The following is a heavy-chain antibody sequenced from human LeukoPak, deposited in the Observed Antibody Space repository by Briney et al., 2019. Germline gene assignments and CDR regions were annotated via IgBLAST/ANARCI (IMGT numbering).Heavy chain of an antibody. CDR3: ARASLNTAMEYYYYMDV. Sequence: SETLSLTCTVSGGSISSYYWSWIRQPPGRGLEWIGYIYYSGSTNYNPSLKSRVTISVDTSKNQFSLKLSSVTAADTAVYYCARASLNTAMEYYYYMDVWGKGTTVTVSS. J-gene: IGHJ6*03. V-gene: IGHV4-59*01. CDR1: GGSISSYY. D-gene: IGHD5-18*01. CDR2: IYYSGST.